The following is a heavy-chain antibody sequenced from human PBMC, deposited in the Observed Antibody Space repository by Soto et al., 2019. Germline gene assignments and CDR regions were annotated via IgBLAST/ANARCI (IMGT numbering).Heavy chain of an antibody. V-gene: IGHV3-23*01. D-gene: IGHD3-22*01. CDR3: AKDIKRYYDSSGYPPDFDY. J-gene: IGHJ4*02. CDR1: GFTFSSYA. Sequence: GGSLRLSCAASGFTFSSYAMSWVRQAPGKGLEWVSAISGSGGSTYYADSVKGRFTISRDNSKNTLYLQMNSLRAEDTAVYYCAKDIKRYYDSSGYPPDFDYWGQGTLVTVSS. CDR2: ISGSGGST.